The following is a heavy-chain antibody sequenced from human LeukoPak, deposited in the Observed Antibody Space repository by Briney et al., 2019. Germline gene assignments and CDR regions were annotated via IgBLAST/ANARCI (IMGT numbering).Heavy chain of an antibody. CDR3: ARGPYYYDTKYFQH. D-gene: IGHD3-22*01. CDR2: INPNSGGT. J-gene: IGHJ1*01. V-gene: IGHV1-2*06. Sequence: ASVKVSCKASGYTFTGYYMHWVRQAPGQGLEWMGRINPNSGGTNYAQKFQGRVTMTRDTSISTAYMELSRLRSDDTAVYYCARGPYYYDTKYFQHWGQGTLATVSS. CDR1: GYTFTGYY.